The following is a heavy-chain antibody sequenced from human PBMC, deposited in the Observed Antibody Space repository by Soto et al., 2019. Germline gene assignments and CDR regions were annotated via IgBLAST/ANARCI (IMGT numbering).Heavy chain of an antibody. J-gene: IGHJ5*02. Sequence: GGSLRLSCAASGFTFSSYAMSWVRQAPGKGLEWVSAISGSGGSTYYTDSVKGRFTISRDNSKNTLYLQMNSLRAEDTAVYYCAKEPGTNVWGSYRPNWFDPWGQGTLVTVSS. CDR3: AKEPGTNVWGSYRPNWFDP. CDR2: ISGSGGST. CDR1: GFTFSSYA. V-gene: IGHV3-23*01. D-gene: IGHD3-16*02.